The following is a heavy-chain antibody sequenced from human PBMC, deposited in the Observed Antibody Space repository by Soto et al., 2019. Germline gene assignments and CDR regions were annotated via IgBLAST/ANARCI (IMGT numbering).Heavy chain of an antibody. J-gene: IGHJ4*02. D-gene: IGHD3-10*01. V-gene: IGHV3-48*03. CDR2: ISSSGSTA. Sequence: PGGSLRLSCAASGFTFSRFEFHWVRPAPGKGLEWISYISSSGSTAYYASSVEGRFTISRDNANNSVYLQMDSLRAEDTALYYCTRAAWFPYLSFYWGQGALVTVSS. CDR1: GFTFSRFE. CDR3: TRAAWFPYLSFY.